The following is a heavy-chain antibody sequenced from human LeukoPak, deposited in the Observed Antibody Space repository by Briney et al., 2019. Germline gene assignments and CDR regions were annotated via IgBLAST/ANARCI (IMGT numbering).Heavy chain of an antibody. D-gene: IGHD3-10*01. V-gene: IGHV1-69*06. CDR1: GGTFSSYA. Sequence: ASVKVSCKASGGTFSSYAISWVRQAPGQGLEWMGGIIPIFCTANYAKKFQGRVTITADKSTSTAYMELSSLRSEDTAVYYCASGVAGSYLFDAFDIWGQGTMVTVSS. CDR2: IIPIFCTA. CDR3: ASGVAGSYLFDAFDI. J-gene: IGHJ3*02.